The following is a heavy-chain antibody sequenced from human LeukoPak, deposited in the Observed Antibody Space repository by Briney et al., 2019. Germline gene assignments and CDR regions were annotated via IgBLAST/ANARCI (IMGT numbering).Heavy chain of an antibody. J-gene: IGHJ6*02. Sequence: ASVKVSCKTSGYSFTNFGLSWVRQAPGQGLEWMGWITSQNGNVNYAHRFQGRVTITTDTSTSTAYMELRSLKSDDTAVYYCAREVVNYYGSGSYFSQNYYGMDVWGQGTTVTVSS. CDR3: AREVVNYYGSGSYFSQNYYGMDV. D-gene: IGHD3-10*01. CDR2: ITSQNGNV. V-gene: IGHV1-18*01. CDR1: GYSFTNFG.